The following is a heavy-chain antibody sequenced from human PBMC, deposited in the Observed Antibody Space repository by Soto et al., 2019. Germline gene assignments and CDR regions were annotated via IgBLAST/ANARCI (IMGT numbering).Heavy chain of an antibody. CDR3: ATAIADDAFDI. Sequence: EASLQVSCKASGYTFTSYAMHWVRQAPGQRLEWMGWINAGNGNTKYSQKFQGRVTITRDTSASTAYMELSSLRSEDTAVYYCATAIADDAFDIWGRGTMVTVSS. D-gene: IGHD2-2*01. V-gene: IGHV1-3*01. J-gene: IGHJ3*02. CDR1: GYTFTSYA. CDR2: INAGNGNT.